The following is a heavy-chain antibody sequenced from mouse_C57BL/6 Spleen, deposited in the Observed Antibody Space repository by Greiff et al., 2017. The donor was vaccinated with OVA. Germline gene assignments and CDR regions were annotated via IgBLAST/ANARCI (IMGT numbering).Heavy chain of an antibody. D-gene: IGHD2-12*01. CDR3: ARDTRYFDV. V-gene: IGHV5-16*01. J-gene: IGHJ1*03. CDR2: INYDGSST. CDR1: GFTFSDYY. Sequence: DVQLVESEGGLVQPGSSMKLSCTASGFTFSDYYMAWVRQVPEKGLEWVANINYDGSSTYYLDSLKSRFIISRDNAKNILYLQMSSLKSEDTATYYCARDTRYFDVWGTGTTVTVSS.